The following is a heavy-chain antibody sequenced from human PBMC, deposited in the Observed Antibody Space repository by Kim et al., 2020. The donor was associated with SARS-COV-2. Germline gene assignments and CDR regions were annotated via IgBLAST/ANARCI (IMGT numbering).Heavy chain of an antibody. V-gene: IGHV4-39*01. CDR1: GGSISSSGYF. J-gene: IGHJ4*02. CDR2: IYYSGST. D-gene: IGHD2-2*02. Sequence: SETLSLTCTVSGGSISSSGYFWAWIRQPPGKGLEWIGSIYYSGSTYYNPSLKSRVTISVDTSKNQFSLRLGSVTAADTAVYYCVRRGGRTYTSDYWGPGALVTVSS. CDR3: VRRGGRTYTSDY.